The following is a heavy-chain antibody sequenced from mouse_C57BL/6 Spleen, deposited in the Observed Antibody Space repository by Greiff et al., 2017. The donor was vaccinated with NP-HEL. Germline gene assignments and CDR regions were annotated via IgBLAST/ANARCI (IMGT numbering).Heavy chain of an antibody. V-gene: IGHV14-3*01. J-gene: IGHJ3*01. CDR3: ARSSLYDYDPAWFAY. D-gene: IGHD2-4*01. CDR2: IDPANGNT. CDR1: GFNIKNTY. Sequence: EVQLQQSVAELVRPGASVKLSCTASGFNIKNTYMHWVKQRPEQGLEWIGRIDPANGNTKYAPKFQGKATITADTSSNTAYLQLSSLTSEDTAIYYCARSSLYDYDPAWFAYWGQGTLVTVSA.